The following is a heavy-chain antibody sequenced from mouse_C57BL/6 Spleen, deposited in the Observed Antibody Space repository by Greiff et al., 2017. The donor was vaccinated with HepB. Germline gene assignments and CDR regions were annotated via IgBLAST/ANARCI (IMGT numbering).Heavy chain of an antibody. CDR2: INPSNGGT. CDR1: GYTFTSYW. Sequence: QVQLQQPGTELVKPGASVKLSCKASGYTFTSYWMHWVKQRPGQGLEWIGNINPSNGGTNYNEKFKSKATLTVDKSSSTAYMQLSSLTSEDAAVYYCARSARLRYYAMDYWGQGTSVTVSS. J-gene: IGHJ4*01. CDR3: ARSARLRYYAMDY. V-gene: IGHV1-53*01. D-gene: IGHD2-2*01.